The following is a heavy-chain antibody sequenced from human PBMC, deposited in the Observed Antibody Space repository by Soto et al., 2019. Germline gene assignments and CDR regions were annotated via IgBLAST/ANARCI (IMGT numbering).Heavy chain of an antibody. CDR3: VIHKITGLFHY. D-gene: IGHD2-8*02. CDR1: GGSFRGYY. V-gene: IGHV4-34*01. J-gene: IGHJ4*02. CDR2: INHSGST. Sequence: QVQLQQWGAGLLKPSETLSLTCAVYGGSFRGYYWTGIRQPPGKGLEWIWEINHSGSTNYNPSLKNRDTISVHTTQIQLPLGLTSVVAAIAAIYYSVIHKITGLFHYWGQGTLVTVSS.